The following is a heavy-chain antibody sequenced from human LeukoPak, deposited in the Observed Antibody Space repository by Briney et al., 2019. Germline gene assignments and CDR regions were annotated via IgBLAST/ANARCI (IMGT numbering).Heavy chain of an antibody. CDR1: GGSISSYY. Sequence: KPSETLSLTCTVSGGSISSYYWSWIRQHPGKGLEWIGYIYYSGSTYYNPSLKSRVTISVDTSKNQFSLKLSSVTAADTAVYYCAREVSRWPYYLDYWGQGTLVTVSS. J-gene: IGHJ4*02. V-gene: IGHV4-30-4*08. CDR2: IYYSGST. D-gene: IGHD4-23*01. CDR3: AREVSRWPYYLDY.